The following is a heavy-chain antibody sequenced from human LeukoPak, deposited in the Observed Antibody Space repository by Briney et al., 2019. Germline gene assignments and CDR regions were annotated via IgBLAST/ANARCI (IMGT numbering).Heavy chain of an antibody. J-gene: IGHJ6*02. CDR2: FKRDGSST. CDR3: GSSAAGTYAMDV. CDR1: GFIFSNYD. Sequence: GGSLRLSCVGSGFIFSNYDIHWVRQASGKGLVWVSRFKRDGSSTTYADSVKGRFTISRDSAKNTVYLQMNSLRVEDTAVYHCGSSAAGTYAMDVWGQGTTVTVSS. D-gene: IGHD3-10*01. V-gene: IGHV3-74*03.